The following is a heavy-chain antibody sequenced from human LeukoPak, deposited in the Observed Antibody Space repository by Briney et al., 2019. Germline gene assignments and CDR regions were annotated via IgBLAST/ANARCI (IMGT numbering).Heavy chain of an antibody. Sequence: ASVKVSCKASGYTFTSYAMHWVRQAPGQRLEWMGWINAGNGNTKYSQKFQGRVTITRDTSASTVYLELSSLRSEDTAVYYCASQGVAGPYYAFDIWGQGTMVTVSS. CDR1: GYTFTSYA. CDR2: INAGNGNT. V-gene: IGHV1-3*01. J-gene: IGHJ3*02. D-gene: IGHD6-19*01. CDR3: ASQGVAGPYYAFDI.